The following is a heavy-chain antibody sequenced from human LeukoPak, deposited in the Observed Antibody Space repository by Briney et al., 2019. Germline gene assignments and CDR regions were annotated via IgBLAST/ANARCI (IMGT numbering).Heavy chain of an antibody. CDR2: LDNDGSTT. D-gene: IGHD3-10*01. V-gene: IGHV3-74*01. CDR3: ARAGYGSGVYMDV. J-gene: IGHJ6*03. CDR1: GFSFRSYW. Sequence: GGSLRLSCAASGFSFRSYWMHWVRQAPGKGLVWVSRLDNDGSTTNYADSVKGRFTISRDNTKNTMYLQMNSLTAEDTAVYYCARAGYGSGVYMDVWGKGTTVTISS.